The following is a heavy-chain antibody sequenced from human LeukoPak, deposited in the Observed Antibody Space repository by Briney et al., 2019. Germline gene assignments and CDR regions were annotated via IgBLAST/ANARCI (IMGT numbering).Heavy chain of an antibody. D-gene: IGHD3-10*01. CDR3: ARDLNTYGSGSSLGYNWFDP. Sequence: PSETLSLTCTVSGGSISSYYWSWIRQPAGKGLEWIGRIYTSGSTNYNPSLKSRVTMSVDTSKNQFSLKLSSVTAADTAVYYCARDLNTYGSGSSLGYNWFDPWGQGTLVTVSS. CDR1: GGSISSYY. J-gene: IGHJ5*02. CDR2: IYTSGST. V-gene: IGHV4-4*07.